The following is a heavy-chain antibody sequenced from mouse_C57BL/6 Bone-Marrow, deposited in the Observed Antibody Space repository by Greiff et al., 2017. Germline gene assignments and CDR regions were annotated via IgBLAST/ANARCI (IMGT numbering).Heavy chain of an antibody. J-gene: IGHJ1*03. CDR3: AREKNYGSSLWCYFDV. Sequence: QVQLQQPGAELVKPGASVKMSCKASGYTFTSYWITWVKQRPGQGLEWIGDIYPGSGSTNYNEKFKSKATLTVDTSSSPAYMQLSRLTSEDSAVYYSAREKNYGSSLWCYFDVWGTGTTVTVSS. D-gene: IGHD1-1*01. V-gene: IGHV1-55*01. CDR2: IYPGSGST. CDR1: GYTFTSYW.